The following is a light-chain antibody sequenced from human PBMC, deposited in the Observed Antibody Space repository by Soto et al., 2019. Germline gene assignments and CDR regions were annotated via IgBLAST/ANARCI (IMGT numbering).Light chain of an antibody. V-gene: IGKV1-33*01. Sequence: DIQMTQSPSSLSAAVGDRVTFTCQASQDIYKYLNWYQQKPGQAPRLLIHGASTRAPGVPARFSGSGSGTDFTLTISSLQSEDFAVYYCQQYDNWPWTFGQGTKVEIK. CDR3: QQYDNWPWT. CDR2: GAS. J-gene: IGKJ1*01. CDR1: QDIYKY.